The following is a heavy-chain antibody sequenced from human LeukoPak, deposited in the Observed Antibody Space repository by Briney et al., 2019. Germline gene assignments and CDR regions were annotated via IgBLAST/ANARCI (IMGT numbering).Heavy chain of an antibody. V-gene: IGHV3-74*01. CDR3: ASCVAVPGLPDY. D-gene: IGHD6-19*01. J-gene: IGHJ4*02. Sequence: GGSLRLSCAASGFTFSSYWMYWVRQAPGKGLVWVSRINSDGSDTSYADSVQGRFTISRDNAKNTLYLQMNSLRTEDTAVYYCASCVAVPGLPDYWGQGTLVTVSS. CDR1: GFTFSSYW. CDR2: INSDGSDT.